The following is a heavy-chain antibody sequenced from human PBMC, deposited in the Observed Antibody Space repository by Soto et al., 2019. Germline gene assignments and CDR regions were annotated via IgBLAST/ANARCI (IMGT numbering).Heavy chain of an antibody. CDR3: AREGGIAPIAVDP. D-gene: IGHD6-13*01. CDR1: GGSISSYY. V-gene: IGHV4-59*01. J-gene: IGHJ5*02. Sequence: SETLSLTCTVSGGSISSYYWSWIRQPPGKGLEWIGYIYYSGSTNYNPSLKSRVTISVDTSKNQFSLKLSSVTAADTALYYCAREGGIAPIAVDPWGQGTLVTVSS. CDR2: IYYSGST.